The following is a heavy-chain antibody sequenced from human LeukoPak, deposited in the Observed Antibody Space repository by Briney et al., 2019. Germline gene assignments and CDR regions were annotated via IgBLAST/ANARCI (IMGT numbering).Heavy chain of an antibody. CDR1: GGTFSSYA. Sequence: ASVKVSCKASGGTFSSYAISWVRQAPGQGLEWMGGIIPIFGTANYAQKFQGRVTITADESTSTAYMELSSLRSEDTAVYYCARREAVAGTHYFDYWGQGTLVTVSS. CDR2: IIPIFGTA. D-gene: IGHD6-19*01. V-gene: IGHV1-69*13. CDR3: ARREAVAGTHYFDY. J-gene: IGHJ4*02.